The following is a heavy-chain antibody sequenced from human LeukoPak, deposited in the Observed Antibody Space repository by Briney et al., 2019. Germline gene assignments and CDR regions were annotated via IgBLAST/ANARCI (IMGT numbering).Heavy chain of an antibody. Sequence: ASVKVSCKASGYTFTGYYMHWVRQAPGQGLEWMGWISAYNGNTNYAQKLQGRVTMTTDTSTSTAYMELRSLRSDDTAVYYCARDLGWEQLGTQDAFDIWGQGTMVTVSS. J-gene: IGHJ3*02. CDR3: ARDLGWEQLGTQDAFDI. CDR2: ISAYNGNT. CDR1: GYTFTGYY. V-gene: IGHV1-18*04. D-gene: IGHD1-26*01.